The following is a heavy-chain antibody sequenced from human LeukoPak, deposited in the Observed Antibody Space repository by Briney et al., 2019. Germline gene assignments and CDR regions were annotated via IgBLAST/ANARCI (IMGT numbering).Heavy chain of an antibody. J-gene: IGHJ6*03. D-gene: IGHD5-24*01. V-gene: IGHV3-7*01. CDR2: IKQDGNEK. Sequence: GGSLRLSCAASGFRFSTYWMSWVRQAPGKGLEWVANIKQDGNEKYYVDSVKGRFTISRDNAKNSLYLQMNSLRAEDTAVYYCARGERWLQFGSYYYYYYMDVWGKGTTVTVSS. CDR1: GFRFSTYW. CDR3: ARGERWLQFGSYYYYYYMDV.